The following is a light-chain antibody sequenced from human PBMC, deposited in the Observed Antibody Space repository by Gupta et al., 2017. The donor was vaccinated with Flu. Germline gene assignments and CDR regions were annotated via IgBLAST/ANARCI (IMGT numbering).Light chain of an antibody. CDR2: GNS. J-gene: IGLJ3*02. Sequence: QSVLTQPPSVSGAPGQRVTISCTGSSSNIGAGYDVHWYQQLQGTAPKLLIDGNSNRPSGVPDRFACSKSGTSGSPALTVPRAEDEAEDDCQSFDSSLSGWVFGGGTKLTVL. CDR1: SSNIGAGYD. CDR3: QSFDSSLSGWV. V-gene: IGLV1-40*01.